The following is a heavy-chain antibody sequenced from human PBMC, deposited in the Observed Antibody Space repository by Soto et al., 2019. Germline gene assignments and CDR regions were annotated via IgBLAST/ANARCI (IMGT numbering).Heavy chain of an antibody. CDR3: ARAPYDSSGYGMDV. Sequence: SGPTLVNPTQTLTLTCTFSGFSLSPSGMFVSWIRQPPGKALEWLALIDWDDDKYYSTSLKTRLTISKDTSKNQVVLTMTNMDPVDTATYYCARAPYDSSGYGMDVWGQGTTVTVSS. D-gene: IGHD3-22*01. V-gene: IGHV2-70*01. CDR2: IDWDDDK. J-gene: IGHJ6*02. CDR1: GFSLSPSGMF.